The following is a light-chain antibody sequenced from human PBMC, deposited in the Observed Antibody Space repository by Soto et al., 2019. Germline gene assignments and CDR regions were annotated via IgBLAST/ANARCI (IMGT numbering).Light chain of an antibody. J-gene: IGKJ5*01. Sequence: ESVLTQSTATLSLSPGERATLSCRASQSVSSYLAWYQQKPGQAPRLLIYDASNRATGIPARFSGSGSGTDFTLTISSLEPEDFAVYYCQQRSNWPPSITFGQGTLLEIK. CDR3: QQRSNWPPSIT. V-gene: IGKV3-11*01. CDR2: DAS. CDR1: QSVSSY.